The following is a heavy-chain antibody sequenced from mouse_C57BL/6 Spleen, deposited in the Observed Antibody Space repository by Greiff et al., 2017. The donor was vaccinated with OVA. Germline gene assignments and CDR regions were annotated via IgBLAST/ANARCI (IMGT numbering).Heavy chain of an antibody. CDR3: ARGGTSRYFDV. Sequence: VQRVESGPELVKPGASVKISCKASGYAFSSSWMNWVKQRPGTGLEWIGRIYPGDGDTNYNGKFKGKATLTADKSSSTAYMQLSSLRSEDSAVYFCARGGTSRYFDVWGTGTTVTVSS. CDR1: GYAFSSSW. D-gene: IGHD2-14*01. V-gene: IGHV1-82*01. CDR2: IYPGDGDT. J-gene: IGHJ1*03.